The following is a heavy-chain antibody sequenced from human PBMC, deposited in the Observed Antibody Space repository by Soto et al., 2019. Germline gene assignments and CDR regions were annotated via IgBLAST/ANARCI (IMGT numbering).Heavy chain of an antibody. D-gene: IGHD1-26*01. CDR2: IYHSGST. Sequence: QVQLQESGPGLVKPSGTLSLTCAVSGGSISSSNWWSWVRQPPGKGLEWIGEIYHSGSTNHTPSHTSRVTISGDKSTTQFSLKLSPAPAADTAVYYCARVIGSYYYGMDVWGEGTTVTVSS. CDR3: ARVIGSYYYGMDV. CDR1: GGSISSSNW. V-gene: IGHV4-4*02. J-gene: IGHJ6*04.